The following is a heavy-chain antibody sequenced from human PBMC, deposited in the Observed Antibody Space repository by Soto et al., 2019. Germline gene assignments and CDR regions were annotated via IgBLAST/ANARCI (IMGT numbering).Heavy chain of an antibody. Sequence: EVQLVESGGGLVKPGGSVRLSCAASGFTFSNAWMSWVRQAPGKGLEWVGRIKSKSAGGTTEYDAPVKDRFTISREDSKNTLYLQMNSLKIEDTAVYYWARGHRSSGKIFDSWGQGTLVTVSS. V-gene: IGHV3-15*01. D-gene: IGHD3-22*01. CDR1: GFTFSNAW. CDR3: ARGHRSSGKIFDS. J-gene: IGHJ4*02. CDR2: IKSKSAGGTT.